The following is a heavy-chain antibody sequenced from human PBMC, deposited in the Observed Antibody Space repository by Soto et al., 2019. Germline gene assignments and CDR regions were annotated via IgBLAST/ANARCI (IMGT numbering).Heavy chain of an antibody. J-gene: IGHJ4*02. CDR1: GGSISSSSYY. V-gene: IGHV4-30-4*08. D-gene: IGHD4-17*01. CDR2: IYYSGST. Sequence: SETLSLTCTVSGGSISSSSYYWAWIRQPPGKGLEWIGYIYYSGSTYYNPSLKSRVTISVDTSKNQFSLKLSSVTAADTAVYYCARFFVDYGAPGGLDYWGQGTLVTVSS. CDR3: ARFFVDYGAPGGLDY.